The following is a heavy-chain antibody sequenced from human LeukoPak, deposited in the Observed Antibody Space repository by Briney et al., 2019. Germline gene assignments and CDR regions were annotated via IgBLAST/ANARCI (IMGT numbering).Heavy chain of an antibody. J-gene: IGHJ3*02. V-gene: IGHV1-8*02. Sequence: ASVKVSCKASGYTFTSYDINWVRQATGQGLEWMGWMNPNSGNTGYAQKLQGRVTMTTDISTSTAYMELRSLKSDDTAVYYCASLKNYYDSSGYLVTDAFDIWGQGTMVTVSS. CDR2: MNPNSGNT. D-gene: IGHD3-22*01. CDR1: GYTFTSYD. CDR3: ASLKNYYDSSGYLVTDAFDI.